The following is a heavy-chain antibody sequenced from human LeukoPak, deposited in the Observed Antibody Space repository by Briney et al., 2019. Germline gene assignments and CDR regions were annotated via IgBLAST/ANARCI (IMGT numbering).Heavy chain of an antibody. J-gene: IGHJ5*02. V-gene: IGHV4-30-2*01. D-gene: IGHD3-10*01. CDR3: ARTSMVRGVIGNNWFDP. CDR2: IYHSGST. Sequence: TLSLTCAVSGGSISSGGYSWSWIRQPPGKGLEWVGYIYHSGSTYYNPSLKSRVTISVDRSKNQFSLKLSSVTAADTAVYYCARTSMVRGVIGNNWFDPWGQGTLVTVSS. CDR1: GGSISSGGYS.